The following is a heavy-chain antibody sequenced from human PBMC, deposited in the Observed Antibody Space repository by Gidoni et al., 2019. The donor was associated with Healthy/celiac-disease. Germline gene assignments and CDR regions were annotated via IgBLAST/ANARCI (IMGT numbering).Heavy chain of an antibody. CDR1: GFTFSSYW. V-gene: IGHV3-74*01. J-gene: IGHJ4*02. D-gene: IGHD3-10*01. Sequence: EVQLVESGGGLVQPGGSLRLSCAASGFTFSSYWMHWVRQAPGKGLVWVSRINSDGSSTSYADSVKGRFTISRDNAKNTLYLQMNSLRAEDTAVYYCARLEYYYGSGSPAPFDYWGQGTLVTVSS. CDR2: INSDGSST. CDR3: ARLEYYYGSGSPAPFDY.